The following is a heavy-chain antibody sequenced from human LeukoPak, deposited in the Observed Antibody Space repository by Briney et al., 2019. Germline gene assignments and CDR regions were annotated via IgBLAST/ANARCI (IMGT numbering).Heavy chain of an antibody. V-gene: IGHV3-15*01. CDR1: GFTFSNAW. CDR3: TTDEYYVRAFDI. D-gene: IGHD3-10*02. Sequence: GSLRLSCAASGFTFSNAWMSWVRQAPGKGLEWVGRIKSKTDGGTTDYAAPVKGRFTISRDDSKNTLYLQMNSLKTEDTAVYYCTTDEYYVRAFDIWGQGTMVTVSS. CDR2: IKSKTDGGTT. J-gene: IGHJ3*02.